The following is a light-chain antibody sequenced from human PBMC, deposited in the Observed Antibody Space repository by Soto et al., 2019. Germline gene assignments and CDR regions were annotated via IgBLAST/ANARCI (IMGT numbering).Light chain of an antibody. CDR3: SSYTSTTTLVL. V-gene: IGLV2-14*01. J-gene: IGLJ2*01. Sequence: QSVLTQPASVSGSPGQSITISCTGTSSDIGDYDYVSWYQQHPGKAPKLMVYEVTNRPSGVSNRFSGSKSGNTASLTISGLQAEDEATYYCSSYTSTTTLVLFGGGTQLTVL. CDR1: SSDIGDYDY. CDR2: EVT.